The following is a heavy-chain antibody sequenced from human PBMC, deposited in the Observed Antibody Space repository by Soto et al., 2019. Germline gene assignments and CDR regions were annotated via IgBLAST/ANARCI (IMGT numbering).Heavy chain of an antibody. CDR2: IYYSGST. Sequence: SETLSLTCTVSGCSISSGGYYWSWIRQHPGKGLEWIGYIYYSGSTYYNPSLKSRVTISVDTSKNQFSLKLSSVTAADTAVYYCAGQYSGYLLFDYWGQGTLVTVSS. V-gene: IGHV4-31*03. D-gene: IGHD5-12*01. J-gene: IGHJ4*02. CDR3: AGQYSGYLLFDY. CDR1: GCSISSGGYY.